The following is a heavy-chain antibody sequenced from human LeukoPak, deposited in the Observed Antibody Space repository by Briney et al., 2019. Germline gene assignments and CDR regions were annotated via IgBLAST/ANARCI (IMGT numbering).Heavy chain of an antibody. J-gene: IGHJ3*02. CDR1: GGSITNYY. D-gene: IGHD3-3*01. CDR2: IYSGGST. V-gene: IGHV3-53*01. Sequence: ETLSLTCTVSGGSITNYYWSWIRQPAGKGLEWVSVIYSGGSTHYADSVEGRFTISRDISKNTLYLQMNSLRAEDTAVYYCARGKSEGAFDIWGQGTMVTVSS. CDR3: ARGKSEGAFDI.